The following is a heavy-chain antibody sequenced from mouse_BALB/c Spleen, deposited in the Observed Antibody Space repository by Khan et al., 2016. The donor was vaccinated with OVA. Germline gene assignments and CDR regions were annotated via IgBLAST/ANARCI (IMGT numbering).Heavy chain of an antibody. V-gene: IGHV1-77*01. D-gene: IGHD2-14*01. CDR2: IFTGSGTP. J-gene: IGHJ3*01. CDR1: GYTFTDYI. Sequence: QVQLQQSGPELVKPGASLKVSCKASGYTFTDYIIGWVKQSTRQGLEWIGDIFTGSGTPYYNEKFKDKATLTADKSSNTAYMQISSLTSEDSAVYFCARGGYSVFADWDQGTLVTVSA. CDR3: ARGGYSVFAD.